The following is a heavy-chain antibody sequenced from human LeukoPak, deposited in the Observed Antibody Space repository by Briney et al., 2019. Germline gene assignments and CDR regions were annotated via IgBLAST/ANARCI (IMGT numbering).Heavy chain of an antibody. CDR1: GYTFTGYY. D-gene: IGHD2-2*01. J-gene: IGHJ4*02. CDR3: ARGSCSSTSCYALDY. CDR2: INPNSGGT. V-gene: IGHV1-2*02. Sequence: ASVKVSCKASGYTFTGYYMHWVRQAPGQGLEWMGWINPNSGGTNYAQKFQGRVTMTRDTSISTAYMELSRLRSDDTAVYYCARGSCSSTSCYALDYWGQGTLVPVSS.